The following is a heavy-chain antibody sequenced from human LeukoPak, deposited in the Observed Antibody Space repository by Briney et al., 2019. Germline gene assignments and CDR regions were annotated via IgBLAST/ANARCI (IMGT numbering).Heavy chain of an antibody. CDR1: GFTFSSYA. D-gene: IGHD3-16*02. CDR2: ISSNGGST. V-gene: IGHV3-64*04. CDR3: ARAGGISGDYFDY. J-gene: IGHJ4*02. Sequence: PGGSLRLSCSASGFTFSSYAMHWVRQAPGKGLEYVSAISSNGGSTYYADSVKGRFTISRDNAKNSLYLQMNSLSDEDTAVYYCARAGGISGDYFDYWGQGTLVTVSS.